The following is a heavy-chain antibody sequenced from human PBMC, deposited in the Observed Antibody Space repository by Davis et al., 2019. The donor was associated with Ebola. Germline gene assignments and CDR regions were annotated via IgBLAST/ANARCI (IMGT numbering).Heavy chain of an antibody. CDR2: IKEEGSEQ. Sequence: GESLKISCAASGFTFSRYAMHWVRQAPGKGLEWVANIKEEGSEQYYVDSVKGRFTISRDNAKNSLYLQMNSLRAEDTAVYYCAQLGARTENYYYYYMDVWGKGTTVTVSS. D-gene: IGHD3/OR15-3a*01. J-gene: IGHJ6*03. V-gene: IGHV3-7*01. CDR3: AQLGARTENYYYYYMDV. CDR1: GFTFSRYA.